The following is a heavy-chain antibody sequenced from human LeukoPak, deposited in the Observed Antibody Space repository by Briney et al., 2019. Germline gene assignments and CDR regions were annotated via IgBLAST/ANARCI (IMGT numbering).Heavy chain of an antibody. CDR1: GGSISSGGYY. Sequence: TLSLTCTVSGGSISSGGYYWSWIRQHPGKGLEWIGYIYYSGSTYYNPSLKSRVTISVDTSKNQFSLKLSSVTAADTAVYYCARGSPNYFDYWGQGTLVTVSS. V-gene: IGHV4-31*03. J-gene: IGHJ4*02. CDR2: IYYSGST. CDR3: ARGSPNYFDY.